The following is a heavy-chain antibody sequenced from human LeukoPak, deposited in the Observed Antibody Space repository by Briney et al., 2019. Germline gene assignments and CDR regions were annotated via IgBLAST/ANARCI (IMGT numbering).Heavy chain of an antibody. V-gene: IGHV1-18*01. CDR1: GYTFTSYG. Sequence: ASVKVSCKASGYTFTSYGISWVRQAPGQGLEWMGWISAYNGNTNYAQKLQGRVTITADKSTSTAYMELSSLRSEDTAVYYCAREFPRGYCSGGSCYPNWFDPWGQGTLVTVSS. CDR3: AREFPRGYCSGGSCYPNWFDP. CDR2: ISAYNGNT. J-gene: IGHJ5*02. D-gene: IGHD2-15*01.